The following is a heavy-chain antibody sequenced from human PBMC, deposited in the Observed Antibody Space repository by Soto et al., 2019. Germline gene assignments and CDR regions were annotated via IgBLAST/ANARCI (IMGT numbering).Heavy chain of an antibody. CDR2: INRSGNT. D-gene: IGHD5-18*01. Sequence: QVQLQQWGAGLLKPSETLSLTCAVYGGSFSDYYWSWIRQSPGQGLEWIGEINRSGNTNYNPSLKSRVTISVDTSKNQFSLKLNSVTAADTGVYYCASQALDTAIFHYWGQGTLLTVSS. CDR3: ASQALDTAIFHY. J-gene: IGHJ4*02. CDR1: GGSFSDYY. V-gene: IGHV4-34*02.